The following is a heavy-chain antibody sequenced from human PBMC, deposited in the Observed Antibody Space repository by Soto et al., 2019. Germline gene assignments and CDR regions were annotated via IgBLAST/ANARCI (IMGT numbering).Heavy chain of an antibody. CDR2: INTNSGDT. CDR3: ARWVGASNWFDP. CDR1: GYTFTGYH. J-gene: IGHJ5*02. D-gene: IGHD1-26*01. V-gene: IGHV1-2*02. Sequence: QVQLVQSGAEVKEPGASVKVSCKASGYTFTGYHIHWVRQAPGQGLEWMGWINTNSGDTNYAQKFQGGVTMTRDTSINTAYVQLSRLRSDDTAVYYCARWVGASNWFDPWGQGTLVTVSS.